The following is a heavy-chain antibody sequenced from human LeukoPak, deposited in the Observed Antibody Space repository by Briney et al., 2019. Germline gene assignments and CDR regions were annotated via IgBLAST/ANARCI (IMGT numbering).Heavy chain of an antibody. J-gene: IGHJ4*02. CDR2: INHSGST. V-gene: IGHV4-34*01. CDR1: GFTFSSYS. Sequence: GSLRLSCAASGFTFSSYSMNWVRQPPGKGLEWIGEINHSGSTNYNPSLKSRVTISVDTSKNQFSLKLSSVTAADTAVYYCARLPYSSGWYGLDYWGQGTLVTVSS. D-gene: IGHD6-19*01. CDR3: ARLPYSSGWYGLDY.